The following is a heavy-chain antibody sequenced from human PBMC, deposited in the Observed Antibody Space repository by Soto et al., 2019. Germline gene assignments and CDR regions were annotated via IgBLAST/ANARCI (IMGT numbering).Heavy chain of an antibody. CDR2: INQSGST. V-gene: IGHV4-34*01. J-gene: IGHJ6*02. CDR3: ATRDSYYGMDF. CDR1: GGAFSGYH. Sequence: QVQLQQWGAGLLKPSETLSLTCGVYGGAFSGYHWSWIRQAPGKGLEWIGEINQSGSTNYGPSLKSRVTMSVDTSKKQFSLKLNSVTAADTALYYCATRDSYYGMDFWGQGTTVTVSS.